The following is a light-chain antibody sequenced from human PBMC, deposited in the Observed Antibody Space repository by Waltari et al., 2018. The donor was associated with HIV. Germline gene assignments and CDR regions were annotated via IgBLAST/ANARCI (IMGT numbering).Light chain of an antibody. CDR1: QSVGTS. V-gene: IGKV3-15*01. J-gene: IGKJ2*01. CDR2: AAS. Sequence: ETVMTQSPATLSVSPGERAILSCRASQSVGTSVAWHQQRPGQAPRLLISAASTRATGVPARFSGSGSGTEFTLTISSLQSEDFVVYYCQQYSDWPPGFTFGQGTKLDIK. CDR3: QQYSDWPPGFT.